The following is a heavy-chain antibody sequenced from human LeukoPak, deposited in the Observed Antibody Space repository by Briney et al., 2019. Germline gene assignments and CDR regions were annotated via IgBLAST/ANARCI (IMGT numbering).Heavy chain of an antibody. J-gene: IGHJ6*02. Sequence: PSETLSLTCAVYGGSFSGYYWSWIRQPPGKGLEWIGEINHSGSTNYNPSLKSRVTISVDTSKNQFSLKVNSVTAADTAVYYCARHSKLVVVTPYYGLDVWGQGTTVTVSS. V-gene: IGHV4-34*01. CDR3: ARHSKLVVVTPYYGLDV. CDR2: INHSGST. CDR1: GGSFSGYY. D-gene: IGHD3-22*01.